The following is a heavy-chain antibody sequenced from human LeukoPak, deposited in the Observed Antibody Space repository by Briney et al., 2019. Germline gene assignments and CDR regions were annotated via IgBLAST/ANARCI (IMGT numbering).Heavy chain of an antibody. CDR1: GFTVITND. CDR3: ARGVEPLAANTLAY. Sequence: GGSLRLFCAASGFTVITNDMTWVRQAPGKGLQWVSVLYSDGNTKYADSVQGRFTISRDNSKNTLYLEMNSPSPDDTAVYYCARGVEPLAANTLAYWGQGTLVTVSS. J-gene: IGHJ4*02. V-gene: IGHV3-53*01. D-gene: IGHD1-14*01. CDR2: LYSDGNT.